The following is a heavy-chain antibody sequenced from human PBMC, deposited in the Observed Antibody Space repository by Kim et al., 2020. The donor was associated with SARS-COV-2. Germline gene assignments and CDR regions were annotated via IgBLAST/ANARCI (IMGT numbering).Heavy chain of an antibody. CDR3: ARGAGPGDYLIDS. J-gene: IGHJ4*02. V-gene: IGHV1-3*01. D-gene: IGHD3-10*01. Sequence: SSQKFQGRVTIARDTSASTDYMELNSLRSEDTAVYFCARGAGPGDYLIDSWGQGTLVTVSS.